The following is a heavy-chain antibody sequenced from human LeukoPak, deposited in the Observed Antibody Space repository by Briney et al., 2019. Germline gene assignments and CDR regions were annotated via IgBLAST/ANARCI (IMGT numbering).Heavy chain of an antibody. V-gene: IGHV1-69*04. CDR2: IIPILGIA. J-gene: IGHJ4*02. CDR1: GGTFSSYD. Sequence: ASVKVTCKASGGTFSSYDISWVRQAPGQGLEWMGSIIPILGIANYPQMFQGRVTIIADKSTSTAYMDLSRLRSENAAVYYCARDWRYYYDSSGCFPDFDYWGQRTLVTVS. D-gene: IGHD3-22*01. CDR3: ARDWRYYYDSSGCFPDFDY.